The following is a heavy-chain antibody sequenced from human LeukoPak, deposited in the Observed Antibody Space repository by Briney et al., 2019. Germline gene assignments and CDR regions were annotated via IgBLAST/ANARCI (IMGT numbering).Heavy chain of an antibody. Sequence: ASVKVSCKASGYTFTGYYMHWVRQAPRQGREWMGWINPNRGGTNYAQKFQGRVTMTRDTASSTAYMELSRLRSDDPAVYYCASEVSGWTIYWGQGTLVTVSS. D-gene: IGHD6-19*01. CDR3: ASEVSGWTIY. CDR2: INPNRGGT. V-gene: IGHV1-2*02. CDR1: GYTFTGYY. J-gene: IGHJ4*02.